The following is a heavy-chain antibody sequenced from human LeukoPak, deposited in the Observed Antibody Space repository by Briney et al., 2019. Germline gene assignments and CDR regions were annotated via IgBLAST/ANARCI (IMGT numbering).Heavy chain of an antibody. D-gene: IGHD6-13*01. V-gene: IGHV3-48*02. Sequence: GGSLRLSCAASGFTFSSYSMNWVRQAPGKGLEWVSYISSSSSTIYYADSVKGRFTISRDNAKNSLYLQMNSLRDEDTAVYYCATDPRIAAAGPGISLYIWGQGTMVTVSS. CDR3: ATDPRIAAAGPGISLYI. CDR2: ISSSSSTI. J-gene: IGHJ3*02. CDR1: GFTFSSYS.